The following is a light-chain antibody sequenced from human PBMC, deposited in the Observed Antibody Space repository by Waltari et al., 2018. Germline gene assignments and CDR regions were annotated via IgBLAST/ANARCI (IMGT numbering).Light chain of an antibody. J-gene: IGLJ3*02. CDR3: SSYAGNDNSEV. V-gene: IGLV2-8*03. Sequence: YHQSPGDGPQRLISAVTKRPAGVPDRFVVCRGGNTAALTVSGLQAEDAADYYCSSYAGNDNSEVFGGETRLTVL. CDR2: AVT.